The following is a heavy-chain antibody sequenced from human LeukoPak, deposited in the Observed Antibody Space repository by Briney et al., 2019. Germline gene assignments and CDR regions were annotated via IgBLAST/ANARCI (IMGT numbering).Heavy chain of an antibody. V-gene: IGHV4-34*01. CDR2: INHSGST. CDR1: GGSFSGYY. J-gene: IGHJ4*02. CDR3: ARATTVTTPFDY. Sequence: SETLSLTCAVYGGSFSGYYWSWIRQPPGKGLEWIGEINHSGSTNYNPSPKSRVTISVDTSKNQFSLKLSSVTAADTAVYYCARATTVTTPFDYWGQGTLVTVSS. D-gene: IGHD4-17*01.